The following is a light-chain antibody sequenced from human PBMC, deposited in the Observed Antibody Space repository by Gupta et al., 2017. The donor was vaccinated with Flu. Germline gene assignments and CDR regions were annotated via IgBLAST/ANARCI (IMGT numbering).Light chain of an antibody. CDR2: RND. CDR1: KSNIGTNY. Sequence: RVTISGSGGKSNIGTNYVYWYQQCPETAPKLLIYRNDQRHSGVPDRFSGSKSGTAATLAISGLRTEDEADYYCVAGDDSRSGVFFGGGTKVTVL. V-gene: IGLV1-47*01. CDR3: VAGDDSRSGVF. J-gene: IGLJ2*01.